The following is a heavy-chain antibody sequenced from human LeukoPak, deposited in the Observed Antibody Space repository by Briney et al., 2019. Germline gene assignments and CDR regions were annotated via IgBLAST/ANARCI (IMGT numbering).Heavy chain of an antibody. CDR1: GYTFTSYY. J-gene: IGHJ6*02. V-gene: IGHV1-46*01. Sequence: ASVKVSCKASGYTFTSYYMHWVRQAPGQGLEWMGIINPSGGSTSYAQKFQGRVTMTRDTSTSTVYMELSSLRAEDTAVYYCAKDKSTQSSGWTARLVYYYYYGMDVWGQGTTVTVSS. CDR2: INPSGGST. D-gene: IGHD6-19*01. CDR3: AKDKSTQSSGWTARLVYYYYYGMDV.